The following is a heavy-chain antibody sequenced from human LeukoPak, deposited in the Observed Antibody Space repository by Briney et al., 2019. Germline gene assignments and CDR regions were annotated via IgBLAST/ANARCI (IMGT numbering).Heavy chain of an antibody. CDR3: ARATLQSQWFGELLYPS. CDR2: IIPIFGTA. Sequence: SVKVSCKASGGTFSSYAISWVRQAPGQGLEWMGGIIPIFGTANYAQMFQGRVTITTDESTSTAYMELSSLRSEDTAVYYCARATLQSQWFGELLYPSWGQGTLVTVSS. D-gene: IGHD3-10*01. J-gene: IGHJ4*02. CDR1: GGTFSSYA. V-gene: IGHV1-69*05.